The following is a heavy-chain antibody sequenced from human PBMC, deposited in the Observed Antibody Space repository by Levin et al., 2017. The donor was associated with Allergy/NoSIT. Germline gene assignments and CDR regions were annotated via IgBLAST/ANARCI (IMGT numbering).Heavy chain of an antibody. CDR2: IKQDGSEK. Sequence: GGSLRLSCAASGFTFSSYWMSWVRQAPGKGLEWVANIKQDGSEKYYVDSVKGRFTISRDNAKNSLYLQMNSLRAEDTAVYYCARSAAGTLYYYYYGMDVWGQGTTVIVSS. D-gene: IGHD6-13*01. CDR3: ARSAAGTLYYYYYGMDV. V-gene: IGHV3-7*01. J-gene: IGHJ6*02. CDR1: GFTFSSYW.